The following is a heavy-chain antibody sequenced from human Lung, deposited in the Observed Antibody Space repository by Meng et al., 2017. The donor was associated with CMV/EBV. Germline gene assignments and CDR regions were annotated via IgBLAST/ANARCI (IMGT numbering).Heavy chain of an antibody. J-gene: IGHJ4*02. CDR2: INHSDST. Sequence: CAVSGGSFTGYFCSWIRQSPGKGLEWIAEINHSDSTNYNPSLKSRVTISVDTSKNQFSLRLKSVTVADTGVYFCARRVGSGKYFFDYWSQGTVVTVSS. D-gene: IGHD3-10*01. CDR3: ARRVGSGKYFFDY. CDR1: GGSFTGYF. V-gene: IGHV4-34*01.